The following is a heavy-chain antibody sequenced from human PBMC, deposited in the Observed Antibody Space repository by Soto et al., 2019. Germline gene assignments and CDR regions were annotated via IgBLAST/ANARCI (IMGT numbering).Heavy chain of an antibody. CDR3: ARERGSYIGSSLSSYGMDG. CDR2: IIPIFGTA. J-gene: IGHJ6*02. CDR1: GGTFSGYA. D-gene: IGHD1-26*01. Sequence: QVQLVQSGAEMKEPGSSVKVSCQASGGTFSGYAINWVRQAPGQGLEWMGGIIPIFGTANYAQKFQGRVTITADESTRTAYMELSSLRSEDTAIYYCARERGSYIGSSLSSYGMDGWGQGTTVTVSS. V-gene: IGHV1-69*01.